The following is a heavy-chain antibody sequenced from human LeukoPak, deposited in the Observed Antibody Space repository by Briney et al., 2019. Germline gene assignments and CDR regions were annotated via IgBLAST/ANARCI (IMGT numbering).Heavy chain of an antibody. J-gene: IGHJ4*02. V-gene: IGHV3-11*01. CDR1: GFTFSDDY. Sequence: GGSLRLSCAASGFTFSDDYMSWIRQAPGKGLEWVSYISSSGSTIYYADSVKGRFTISRDNAKNSLYLQMNSLRAEDTAVYYCARGPARRGPRKPEFDYWGQGTLVTVSS. CDR3: ARGPARRGPRKPEFDY. CDR2: ISSSGSTI.